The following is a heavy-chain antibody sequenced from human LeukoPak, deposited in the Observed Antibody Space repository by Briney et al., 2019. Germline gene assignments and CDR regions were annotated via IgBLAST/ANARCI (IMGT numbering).Heavy chain of an antibody. V-gene: IGHV3-66*01. CDR1: GFTVSSNY. CDR3: ARDFRLGYGSGSYYWLHDGLNP. Sequence: SGGSLRLSCAASGFTVSSNYMSWVRQAPGKGLEWVSVIYSGGSTYYADSVKGRFTISRDNSKNTLYLQMNSLRAEDTAVYYCARDFRLGYGSGSYYWLHDGLNPWGQGTLVTVSS. D-gene: IGHD3-10*01. CDR2: IYSGGST. J-gene: IGHJ5*02.